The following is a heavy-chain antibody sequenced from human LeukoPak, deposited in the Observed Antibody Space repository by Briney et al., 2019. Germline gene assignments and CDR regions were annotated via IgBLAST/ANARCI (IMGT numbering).Heavy chain of an antibody. J-gene: IGHJ6*04. V-gene: IGHV3-30*04. Sequence: PGRSLRLSCAASGFTFSSFAMHWVRQAPGKGLEWVAVISYDGTNKYYADSVKGRFTISRDNSENTLFLQMNSLRAEDTAMYYCARDGNSGYNSDYYYGMDAGGKGTTVTVFS. CDR1: GFTFSSFA. CDR3: ARDGNSGYNSDYYYGMDA. CDR2: ISYDGTNK. D-gene: IGHD5-12*01.